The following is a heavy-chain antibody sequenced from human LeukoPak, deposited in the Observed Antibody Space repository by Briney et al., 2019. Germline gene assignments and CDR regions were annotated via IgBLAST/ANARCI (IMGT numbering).Heavy chain of an antibody. D-gene: IGHD3-22*01. Sequence: QPGGSLRLSCAAPGFTFSSYGMPWVRQAPGRGLEWVAFIRYDGSNKYYADSVKGRFTISRDNPKKTLYLQMNILRAEDASVCFCANDQFYDSSGVFDYWGQETLVTVSS. CDR1: GFTFSSYG. CDR3: ANDQFYDSSGVFDY. CDR2: IRYDGSNK. V-gene: IGHV3-30*02. J-gene: IGHJ4*02.